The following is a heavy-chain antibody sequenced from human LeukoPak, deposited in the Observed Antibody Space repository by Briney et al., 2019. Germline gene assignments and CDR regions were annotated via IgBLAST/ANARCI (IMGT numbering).Heavy chain of an antibody. CDR1: GYTFTSYG. D-gene: IGHD3-10*01. Sequence: ASVKVSCKASGYTFTSYGISWVRQAPGQGLEWMGWISAYNGNTNYAQKLQGRVTMTTDTSTSTAYMELRSLRSDDTAVYYCARSASIDSVGEFDYWGQGTLVTVSS. CDR2: ISAYNGNT. CDR3: ARSASIDSVGEFDY. V-gene: IGHV1-18*01. J-gene: IGHJ4*02.